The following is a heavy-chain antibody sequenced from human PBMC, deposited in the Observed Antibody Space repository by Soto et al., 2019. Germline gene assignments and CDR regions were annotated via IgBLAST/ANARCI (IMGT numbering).Heavy chain of an antibody. J-gene: IGHJ6*03. CDR3: AKDIRSAYYYMDV. CDR2: ISWNSGSI. CDR1: GFTFDDYG. Sequence: EVQLVESGGGLVQPGRSLRLSCAASGFTFDDYGMHWVRQAPGKGLEWVSGISWNSGSIGYADSAKGRFTISRDNAKNSLYLQMNSLRAEDTALSYCAKDIRSAYYYMDVWGKGTMVTVSS. D-gene: IGHD6-6*01. V-gene: IGHV3-9*01.